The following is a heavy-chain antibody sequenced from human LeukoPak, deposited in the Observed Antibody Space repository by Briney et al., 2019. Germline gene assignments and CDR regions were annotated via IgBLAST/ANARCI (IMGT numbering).Heavy chain of an antibody. D-gene: IGHD2-15*01. V-gene: IGHV4-39*01. CDR2: MYYTGNT. CDR1: GGSISSSNW. J-gene: IGHJ5*02. CDR3: ARQQCNGGSCYSRAIWFDP. Sequence: SETLSLTCAVSGGSISSSNWWSWVRQPPGKGLEWIASMYYTGNTYYNPSLKSRVTISVDTSKNQFSLKLSSVTAADTAVYYCARQQCNGGSCYSRAIWFDPWGQGTLVTVSS.